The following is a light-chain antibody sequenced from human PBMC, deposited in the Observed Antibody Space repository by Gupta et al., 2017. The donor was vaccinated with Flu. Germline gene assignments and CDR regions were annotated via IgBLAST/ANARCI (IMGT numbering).Light chain of an antibody. CDR2: GAS. Sequence: ATLSCRASQSVSSNLAWYQQKPGQDPRLLIYGASTRATGITARFSGSGSGTEFTLTISSLQSEDCEVYYCQQYNNGHRQTWTFGQGTKVEIK. CDR1: QSVSSN. J-gene: IGKJ1*01. V-gene: IGKV3-15*01. CDR3: QQYNNGHRQTWT.